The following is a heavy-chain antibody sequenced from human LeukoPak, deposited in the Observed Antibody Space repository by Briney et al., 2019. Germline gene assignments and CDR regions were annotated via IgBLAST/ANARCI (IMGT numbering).Heavy chain of an antibody. D-gene: IGHD5-12*01. CDR3: VRERNDIVLTCYYFDY. J-gene: IGHJ4*02. CDR2: IYGSGYT. V-gene: IGHV4-59*12. CDR1: GGSISGWY. Sequence: PSETLSLTCTVSGGSISGWYWSWIRQPPGKGLEWIGYIYGSGYTNYNPSLKSRVTMSVDTSKNQFSLKLSSVTAADTAVYYCVRERNDIVLTCYYFDYWGQGTLVTVSS.